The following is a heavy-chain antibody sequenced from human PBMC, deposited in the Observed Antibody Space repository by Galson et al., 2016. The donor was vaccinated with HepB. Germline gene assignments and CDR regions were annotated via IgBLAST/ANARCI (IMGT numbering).Heavy chain of an antibody. D-gene: IGHD2-15*01. CDR2: ISYDGSAK. J-gene: IGHJ6*02. CDR3: ARSGGGPFYNGLDV. Sequence: LRLSCAASGFSFSQYAIHWVRQAPGKGLEWVAVISYDGSAKYYADSVRARFTISRDNSKDAMYLQLNSLRPEDTAVYYCARSGGGPFYNGLDVWGQGTTVTVSS. CDR1: GFSFSQYA. V-gene: IGHV3-30*04.